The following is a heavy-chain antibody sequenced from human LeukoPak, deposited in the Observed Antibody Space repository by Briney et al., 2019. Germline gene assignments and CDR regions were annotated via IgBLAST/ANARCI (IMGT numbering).Heavy chain of an antibody. J-gene: IGHJ4*02. CDR1: GRSFSGYY. Sequence: SETLSLTCAVYGRSFSGYYWSWIRQPPGKGLEWIGEINHSGSTNYNPSLKSRVTISVDTSKNQFSLKLSSVTAADTAVYYCARGKVDELGYCSSTSCYELDYWGQGTLVTVSS. D-gene: IGHD2-2*01. CDR2: INHSGST. V-gene: IGHV4-34*01. CDR3: ARGKVDELGYCSSTSCYELDY.